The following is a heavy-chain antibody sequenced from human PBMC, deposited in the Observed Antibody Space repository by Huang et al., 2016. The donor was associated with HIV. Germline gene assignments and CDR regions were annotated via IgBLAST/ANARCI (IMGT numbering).Heavy chain of an antibody. CDR2: TYDRAKGNN. Sequence: QVQLQQSGPGLVRPSQTLSLTCAISGDSVSSSSSAWNWIRQSPSSGVAWRGRTYDRAKGNNDFGQAVRTRMTITPDTSKNQLSLRLNSVTPDDTAVYYCARVRCSGGYCYGWFDTWGQGILVTVSS. J-gene: IGHJ5*02. D-gene: IGHD2-15*01. V-gene: IGHV6-1*01. CDR3: ARVRCSGGYCYGWFDT. CDR1: GDSVSSSSSA.